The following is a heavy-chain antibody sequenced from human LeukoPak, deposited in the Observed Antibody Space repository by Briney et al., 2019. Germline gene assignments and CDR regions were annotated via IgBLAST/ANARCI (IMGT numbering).Heavy chain of an antibody. D-gene: IGHD5-24*01. V-gene: IGHV4-4*07. Sequence: SETLSLTCTVSGGSISSYYWSWIRQPAGKGLAWIGRIYTSGSTNYNPSLKSRVTISVDKSKNQFSLKLSSVTAADTAVYYCARVRRDGYLFDYWGQGTLVTVSS. CDR2: IYTSGST. CDR1: GGSISSYY. CDR3: ARVRRDGYLFDY. J-gene: IGHJ4*02.